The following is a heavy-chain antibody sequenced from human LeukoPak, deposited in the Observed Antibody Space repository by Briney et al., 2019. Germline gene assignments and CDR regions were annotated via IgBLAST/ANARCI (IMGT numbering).Heavy chain of an antibody. V-gene: IGHV3-53*01. CDR1: GFSVSSNY. D-gene: IGHD3/OR15-3a*01. CDR2: IYSGGST. CDR3: ARADYNFYAQKIDY. Sequence: GGSLRLSCAASGFSVSSNYMTWVRQAPGKGLEWISVIYSGGSTYYADSVKGRFTISRDSSKNTVDLQVNSLRAEDTAVYYCARADYNFYAQKIDYWGQGTLVTVSS. J-gene: IGHJ4*02.